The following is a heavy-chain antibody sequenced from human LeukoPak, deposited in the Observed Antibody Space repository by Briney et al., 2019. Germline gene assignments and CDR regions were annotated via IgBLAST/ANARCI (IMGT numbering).Heavy chain of an antibody. CDR3: ARVSPSISGSYFLDAFDI. D-gene: IGHD1-26*01. V-gene: IGHV1-3*01. J-gene: IGHJ3*02. CDR2: INAGDGYT. Sequence: GASVKVSCKASGYTFTNFGLHWVRQGPGQRLEWVGWINAGDGYTTYSQNLQGRVTITRDTSASTAYMELSSLRSEDTAVYYCARVSPSISGSYFLDAFDIWGQGTMVTVSS. CDR1: GYTFTNFG.